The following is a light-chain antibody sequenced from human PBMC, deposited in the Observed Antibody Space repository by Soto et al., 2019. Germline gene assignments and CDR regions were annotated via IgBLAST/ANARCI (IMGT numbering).Light chain of an antibody. V-gene: IGLV2-23*02. Sequence: QSALTQPASVSGSPGQSITISCTGTSSDVGTYTLVSWYQQHPGKAPKLVIYEVNKRPAGVSKRFSGSRSGDTASLTISGLQAEAEADYYCSSYAGPMTFDVFGTGTKVNVL. CDR1: SSDVGTYTL. CDR3: SSYAGPMTFDV. J-gene: IGLJ1*01. CDR2: EVN.